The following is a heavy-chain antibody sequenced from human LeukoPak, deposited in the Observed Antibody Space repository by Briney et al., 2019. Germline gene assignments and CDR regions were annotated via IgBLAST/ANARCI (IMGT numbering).Heavy chain of an antibody. CDR2: NNGDGSTT. Sequence: PGGSLRLSCVASGFSLSGYWMYWVRQAPGKGLMYISRNNGDGSTTNYADVVKGRFTMSRDNVKNTLYLQMNSLRVEDTAVYHCARDPRNVGLAPWGQGTLVTVSS. V-gene: IGHV3-74*01. J-gene: IGHJ5*02. CDR3: ARDPRNVGLAP. D-gene: IGHD2-15*01. CDR1: GFSLSGYW.